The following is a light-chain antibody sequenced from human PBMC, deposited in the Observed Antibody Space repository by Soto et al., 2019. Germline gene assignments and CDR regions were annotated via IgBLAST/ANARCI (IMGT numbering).Light chain of an antibody. CDR3: QQYATSARLT. V-gene: IGKV3-20*01. Sequence: EIVLTQSPGTLSLSLGERATLSCRASQSVSQYLAWYQQKPGQAPRLLIYGASSRANGIPDRFSGSGSGTDFTVTINGLEPEDVAVYYCQQYATSARLTFGPGTNVDI. CDR2: GAS. CDR1: QSVSQY. J-gene: IGKJ3*01.